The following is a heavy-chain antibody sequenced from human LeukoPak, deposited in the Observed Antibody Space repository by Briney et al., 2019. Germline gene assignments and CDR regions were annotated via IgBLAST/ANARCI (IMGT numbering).Heavy chain of an antibody. D-gene: IGHD3-22*01. CDR2: ISGSGGST. V-gene: IGHV3-23*01. CDR1: GFSFRNYV. CDR3: AKDARAYYYDSSGYYYDFDY. Sequence: PGGSLRLSCAASGFSFRNYVMAWVRQAPGKGLEWVSAISGSGGSTYYADSVKGRFTISRDNSKNTLYLQMNSLRAEDTAVYYCAKDARAYYYDSSGYYYDFDYWGQGTLVTVSS. J-gene: IGHJ4*02.